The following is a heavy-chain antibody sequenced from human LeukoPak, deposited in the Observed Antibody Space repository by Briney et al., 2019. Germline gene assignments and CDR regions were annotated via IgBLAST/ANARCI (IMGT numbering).Heavy chain of an antibody. Sequence: GGSLRLSCAASGFTFSSYSMNWVRQAPGKGLEWVSSISSSSSYIYYADSVKGRFTISRDNAKNSLYLQMNSLRAEDTAVYYCARYSGSYRGYFDYWGQGTLVTVSS. J-gene: IGHJ4*02. CDR3: ARYSGSYRGYFDY. V-gene: IGHV3-21*01. CDR1: GFTFSSYS. CDR2: ISSSSSYI. D-gene: IGHD1-26*01.